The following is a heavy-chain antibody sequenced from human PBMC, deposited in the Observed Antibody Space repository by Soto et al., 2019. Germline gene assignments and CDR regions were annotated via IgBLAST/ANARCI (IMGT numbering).Heavy chain of an antibody. CDR1: GGTLSYYA. D-gene: IGHD3-10*01. CDR2: IMPTVDSA. Sequence: SVNVSYEASGGTLSYYAVSWVRQARGQGLEWMGGIMPTVDSANYAQKFQGRLTITADESTSTANMELSSLTSDDTAIYYCAVAAVREILTEQSSGMAVWGQGSTVTVSS. J-gene: IGHJ6*02. CDR3: AVAAVREILTEQSSGMAV. V-gene: IGHV1-69*13.